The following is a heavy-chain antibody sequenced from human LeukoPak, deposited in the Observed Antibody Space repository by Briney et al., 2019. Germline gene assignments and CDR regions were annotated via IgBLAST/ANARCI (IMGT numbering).Heavy chain of an antibody. CDR1: GGSISSSSYY. CDR3: ARHHGGRITIFGVVHWYFDL. CDR2: IYYSGST. D-gene: IGHD3-3*01. Sequence: SETLSPTCTVSGGSISSSSYYWGWIRQPPGKGLEWIGSIYYSGSTYYNPSLKSRVTISVDTSKNQFSLKLSSVTAADTAVYYCARHHGGRITIFGVVHWYFDLWGRGTLVTVSS. J-gene: IGHJ2*01. V-gene: IGHV4-39*01.